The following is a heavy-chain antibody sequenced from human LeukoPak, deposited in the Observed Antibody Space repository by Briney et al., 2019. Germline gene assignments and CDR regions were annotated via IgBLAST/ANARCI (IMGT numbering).Heavy chain of an antibody. D-gene: IGHD6-19*01. CDR2: INPSGGST. CDR3: ARTGPTYSSGWSGGIDY. J-gene: IGHJ4*02. CDR1: GYTFTSYY. V-gene: IGHV1-46*01. Sequence: ASVKVSCKASGYTFTSYYMNWVRQAPGQGLEWMGIINPSGGSTSYAQKFQGRVTMTRDMSTSTVYMELSSLRSEDTAVYYCARTGPTYSSGWSGGIDYWGQGTLVTVSS.